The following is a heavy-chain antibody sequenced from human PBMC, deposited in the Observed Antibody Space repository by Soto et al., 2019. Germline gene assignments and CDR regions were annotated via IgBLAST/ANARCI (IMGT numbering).Heavy chain of an antibody. CDR2: INHSGST. J-gene: IGHJ4*02. Sequence: SETLSPTYGIYGVSFSGSYWSWIRQPPGKGLEWIGEINHSGSTNYNPSLKSRVTISVDTSKNQFSLKLSSVTAADTAVYYCARGARRYFDWLFTYWGQG. CDR1: GVSFSGSY. V-gene: IGHV4-34*01. CDR3: ARGARRYFDWLFTY. D-gene: IGHD3-9*01.